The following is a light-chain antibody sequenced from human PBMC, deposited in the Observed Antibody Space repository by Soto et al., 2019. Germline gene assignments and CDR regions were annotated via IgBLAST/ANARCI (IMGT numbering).Light chain of an antibody. J-gene: IGKJ4*01. Sequence: ETVMTQSPGTLSVSPGESATLSCGTSQSVSSNLAWYQQKPGQAPRLLIYAASTRATGIPARFSGSGSGTEFTLTISYLRPEDSAVYFCQQYHDWVTFGGGTKVDI. CDR3: QQYHDWVT. CDR2: AAS. CDR1: QSVSSN. V-gene: IGKV3D-15*01.